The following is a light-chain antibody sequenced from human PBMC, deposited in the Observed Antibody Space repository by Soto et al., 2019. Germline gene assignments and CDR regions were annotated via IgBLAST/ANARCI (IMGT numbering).Light chain of an antibody. CDR3: QQYDSPIWT. J-gene: IGKJ1*01. Sequence: NVLTQSPGTLSLSPGERATLSCRASQSVGSSYLAWYQQKPGQAPRLLINSTSSRATGIPDRFSGSGSGTDFTLTISRLEPEDFAVYYCQQYDSPIWTFGQGTKVEIK. CDR1: QSVGSSY. V-gene: IGKV3-20*01. CDR2: STS.